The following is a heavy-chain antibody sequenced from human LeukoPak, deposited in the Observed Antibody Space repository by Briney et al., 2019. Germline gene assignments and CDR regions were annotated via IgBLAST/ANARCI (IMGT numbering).Heavy chain of an antibody. D-gene: IGHD2-15*01. CDR3: AKDGRYCSGDSCSPDYFQY. CDR2: ISPSGGST. CDR1: GFTFSSYA. J-gene: IGHJ4*02. V-gene: IGHV3-23*01. Sequence: PGGSLRLSCAASGFTFSSYAMSWVRQAPGKGLEWVSSISPSGGSTYYAGSVKGRFTISRDNSKNTVFLQMNSLRAEDTAVYYCAKDGRYCSGDSCSPDYFQYWGPGTLVTVSS.